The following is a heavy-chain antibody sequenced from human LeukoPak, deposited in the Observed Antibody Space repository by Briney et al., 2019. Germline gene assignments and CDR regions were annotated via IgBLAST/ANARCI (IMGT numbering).Heavy chain of an antibody. CDR2: IWYDGSNK. CDR1: GFTFSSYG. V-gene: IGHV3-33*01. J-gene: IGHJ5*02. CDR3: ARVANRYCSSTSCYRWFDP. Sequence: PGRSLRLSCAASGFTFSSYGMHWVRQAPGKGLEWVAVIWYDGSNKYYADSVKGRFTISRDNSKNTLYLQMNSLRAEDTAVYYCARVANRYCSSTSCYRWFDPWGQGTLVTVSS. D-gene: IGHD2-2*01.